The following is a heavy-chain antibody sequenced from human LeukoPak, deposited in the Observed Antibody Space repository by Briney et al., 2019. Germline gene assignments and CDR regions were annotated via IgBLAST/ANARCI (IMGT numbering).Heavy chain of an antibody. CDR1: GFTFSSYA. J-gene: IGHJ4*02. D-gene: IGHD6-13*01. Sequence: GRSLRLSCAASGFTFSSYAMSWVRQAPGKGLEWVSAISGSGGNTYYADSVKGRFTISRDNSKNTLYLQMNSLRAEDTAVYYCAKCIAAVRLVDYWGQGTLVTVSS. CDR3: AKCIAAVRLVDY. CDR2: ISGSGGNT. V-gene: IGHV3-23*01.